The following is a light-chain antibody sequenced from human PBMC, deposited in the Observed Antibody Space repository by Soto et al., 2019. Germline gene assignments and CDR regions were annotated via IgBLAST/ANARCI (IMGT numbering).Light chain of an antibody. Sequence: EIVLTQSPGTLSLSPGERATLSCRASQSISSSYLAWYQQKPGQAPRLLIYDTSSRATGIPDRFSGSGSGTDFTLTISRLEPEDFALYYCQQYGSSAPITFGQGTRLEIK. J-gene: IGKJ5*01. V-gene: IGKV3-20*01. CDR2: DTS. CDR1: QSISSSY. CDR3: QQYGSSAPIT.